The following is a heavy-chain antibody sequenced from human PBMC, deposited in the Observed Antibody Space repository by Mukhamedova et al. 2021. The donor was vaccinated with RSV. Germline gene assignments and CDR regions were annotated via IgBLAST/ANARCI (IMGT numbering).Heavy chain of an antibody. V-gene: IGHV3-74*01. Sequence: GRFTISRDNAKNTLLLQMNSLRAEDTAVYYCARGGGFSYSSTEYCGQGTPVTVSS. CDR3: ARGGGFSYSSTEY. D-gene: IGHD5-18*01. J-gene: IGHJ4*02.